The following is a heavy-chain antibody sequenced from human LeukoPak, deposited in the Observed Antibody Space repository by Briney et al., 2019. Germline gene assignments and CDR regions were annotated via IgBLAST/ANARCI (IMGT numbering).Heavy chain of an antibody. J-gene: IGHJ5*02. CDR2: INHSGST. CDR3: ARELSWFDP. D-gene: IGHD3-10*01. CDR1: GGSFSGYY. V-gene: IGHV4-34*01. Sequence: SETLSLTCAVYGGSFSGYYWSWIPQPPGKGLEWIGEINHSGSTNYNPSLKSRVTISVDTSKNQFSLKLSSVTAADTAVYYCARELSWFDPWGQGTLVTVSS.